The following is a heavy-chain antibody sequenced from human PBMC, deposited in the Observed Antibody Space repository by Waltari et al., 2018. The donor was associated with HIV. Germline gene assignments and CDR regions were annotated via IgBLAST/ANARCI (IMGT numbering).Heavy chain of an antibody. CDR3: ARDQTGTTYGYYYYGMDV. V-gene: IGHV3-33*01. D-gene: IGHD1-7*01. J-gene: IGHJ6*02. Sequence: QVQLVESGGGVVQPGRSLRLSCAASGFTFRSYGMHWVRQAPGKGLEWVAVIWYDGSNKYYADSVKGRFTISRDNSKNTLYLQMNSLRAEDTAVYYCARDQTGTTYGYYYYGMDVWGQGTTVTVSS. CDR2: IWYDGSNK. CDR1: GFTFRSYG.